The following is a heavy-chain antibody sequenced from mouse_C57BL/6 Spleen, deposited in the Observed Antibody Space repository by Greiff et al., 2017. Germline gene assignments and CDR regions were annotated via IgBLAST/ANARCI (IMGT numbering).Heavy chain of an antibody. CDR2: IYPGDGDT. CDR1: GYAFSSYW. V-gene: IGHV1-80*01. CDR3: ARLGLRRVFAY. Sequence: VQLVESGAELVKPGASVKISCKASGYAFSSYWMNWVKQRPGKGLEWIGQIYPGDGDTNYNGKFKGKATLTADKSSSTAYMQLSSLTSEDSAVYFCARLGLRRVFAYWGQGTLVTVSA. D-gene: IGHD3-1*01. J-gene: IGHJ3*01.